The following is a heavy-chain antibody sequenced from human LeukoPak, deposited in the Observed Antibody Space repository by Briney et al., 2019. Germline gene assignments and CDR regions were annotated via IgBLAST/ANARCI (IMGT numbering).Heavy chain of an antibody. CDR2: IYHTGSA. CDR3: ARYFDYDTVLDT. D-gene: IGHD4-17*01. Sequence: SQTLSLTCTVSGGSISSGDHYWSWIRQPPGKALEWIGYIYHTGSAYYNPSLKSRLTISLDTSKNQFSLKLNSVTAADTAVYYCARYFDYDTVLDTWGQGTLVTVSS. V-gene: IGHV4-30-4*08. CDR1: GGSISSGDHY. J-gene: IGHJ5*02.